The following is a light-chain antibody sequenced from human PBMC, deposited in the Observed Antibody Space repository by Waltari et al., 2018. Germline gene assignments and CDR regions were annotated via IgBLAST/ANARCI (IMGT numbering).Light chain of an antibody. J-gene: IGLJ2*01. CDR3: CSYAGTTTSFL. Sequence: QSALTQPASVSGSPGQSITISCSGTSSDVGNYNLVPLYQQHPGEAPKLLIYDVTERPSGVSNRFSGSKSGNAASLTISGLQAEDEADYYCCSYAGTTTSFLLGGGTKLTVL. V-gene: IGLV2-23*02. CDR2: DVT. CDR1: SSDVGNYNL.